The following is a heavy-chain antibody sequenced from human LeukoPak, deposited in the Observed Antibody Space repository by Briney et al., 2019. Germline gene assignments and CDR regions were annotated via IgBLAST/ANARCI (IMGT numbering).Heavy chain of an antibody. CDR2: IYYSGST. CDR3: ARVGGGSYFDY. CDR1: GGSVSSGSYY. J-gene: IGHJ4*02. Sequence: PSETLSLTCTVSGGSVSSGSYYWSWIRQPPGKGLEWIGYIYYSGSTNYNPSLKSRVTISVDTSKNQFSLKLSSVTAADTAVYYCARVGGGSYFDYWGQGTLVTVSS. V-gene: IGHV4-61*01. D-gene: IGHD1-26*01.